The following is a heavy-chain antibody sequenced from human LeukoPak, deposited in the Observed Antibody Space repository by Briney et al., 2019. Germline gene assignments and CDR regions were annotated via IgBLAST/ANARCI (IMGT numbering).Heavy chain of an antibody. CDR2: INPSGGST. V-gene: IGHV1-46*01. CDR3: ARVGPSAYYGSGTFDP. Sequence: ASVTVSCKASGYTFTGYYMHWVRQAPGQGLEWMGLINPSGGSTSYAQKFQGRVTMTRDTSTSTVYMELSSLRSEDTAVYYCARVGPSAYYGSGTFDPWGQGTLVTVSS. CDR1: GYTFTGYY. D-gene: IGHD3-10*01. J-gene: IGHJ5*02.